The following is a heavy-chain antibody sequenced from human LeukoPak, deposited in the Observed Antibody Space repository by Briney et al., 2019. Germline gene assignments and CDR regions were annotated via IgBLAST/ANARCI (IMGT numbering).Heavy chain of an antibody. V-gene: IGHV3-7*01. D-gene: IGHD2-15*01. Sequence: GGSLRLSCTASGFTFGDYAMSWVRQAPGKGLEWVANIGPDGSDKQYVDSMKGRFTISRDNAQNSVYLHMNSLTAEDTAVYYCARFRRSAQSYWGQGILVTVSS. CDR2: IGPDGSDK. CDR1: GFTFGDYA. J-gene: IGHJ4*02. CDR3: ARFRRSAQSY.